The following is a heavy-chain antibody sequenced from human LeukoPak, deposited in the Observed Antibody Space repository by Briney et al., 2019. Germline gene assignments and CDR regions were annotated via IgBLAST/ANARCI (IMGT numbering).Heavy chain of an antibody. J-gene: IGHJ4*02. V-gene: IGHV1-3*01. Sequence: KFQGRVTITRDTSASTAYMELSSLRSEDTAVYYCARGRIAAAGTFDYWGQGTLVTVSS. CDR3: ARGRIAAAGTFDY. D-gene: IGHD6-13*01.